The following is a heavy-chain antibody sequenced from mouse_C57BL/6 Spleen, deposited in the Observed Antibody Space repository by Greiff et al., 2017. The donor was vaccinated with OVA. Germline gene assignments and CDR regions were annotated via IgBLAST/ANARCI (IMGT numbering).Heavy chain of an antibody. CDR3: AMRVVDYYGSSYDY. Sequence: QVQLQQPGAELVKPGASVKLSCKASGYTFTSYWMHWVKQRPGQGLEWIGMIHPNSGSTNYNEKFKSKATLTVDKSSSTAYMQLSSLTSEDSAVYYCAMRVVDYYGSSYDYWGQGTTLTVSS. CDR2: IHPNSGST. CDR1: GYTFTSYW. D-gene: IGHD1-1*01. J-gene: IGHJ2*01. V-gene: IGHV1-64*01.